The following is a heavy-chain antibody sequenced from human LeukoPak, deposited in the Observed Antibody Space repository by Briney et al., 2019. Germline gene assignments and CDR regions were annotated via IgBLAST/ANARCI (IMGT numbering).Heavy chain of an antibody. CDR1: GGSISSGSYY. D-gene: IGHD1-26*01. CDR3: ARGSSGSYWEVYFDY. Sequence: SETLSLTCTVSGGSISSGSYYWGWIRQPPGKGLEWIGSIYYSGSTYYNPSLKSRVTISVDTSKNQFSLKLSSVTAADTAVYYCARGSSGSYWEVYFDYWGQGTLVTVSS. J-gene: IGHJ4*02. V-gene: IGHV4-39*01. CDR2: IYYSGST.